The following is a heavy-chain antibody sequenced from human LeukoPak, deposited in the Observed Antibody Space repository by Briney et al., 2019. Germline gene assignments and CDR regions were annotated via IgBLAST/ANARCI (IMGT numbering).Heavy chain of an antibody. CDR2: IQSDGST. Sequence: GGSLRLSCAASGFTVSNNYISWVRQAPGKGLEWVSVIQSDGSTYYADSVRGRFTISRDNSKNTLYLQINSLRAEDTAVYYCTRGGAFDIWGQGTMVTVSS. CDR3: TRGGAFDI. J-gene: IGHJ3*02. D-gene: IGHD3-16*01. V-gene: IGHV3-66*02. CDR1: GFTVSNNY.